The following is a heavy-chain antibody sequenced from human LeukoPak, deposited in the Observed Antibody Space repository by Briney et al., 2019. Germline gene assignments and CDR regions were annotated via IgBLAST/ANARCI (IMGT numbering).Heavy chain of an antibody. V-gene: IGHV3-13*01. CDR3: ARENWYDGGFDG. J-gene: IGHJ4*02. CDR2: IGTAGDT. CDR1: GFTFSSYD. Sequence: GGSLRLSCAASGFTFSSYDMHWVPHATRKGLEWGSAIGTAGDTYYPGSVKGRVTISRENAQHSLYLKMNSLSAGDRAVYYCARENWYDGGFDGWGQGTLVTVSS. D-gene: IGHD1-1*01.